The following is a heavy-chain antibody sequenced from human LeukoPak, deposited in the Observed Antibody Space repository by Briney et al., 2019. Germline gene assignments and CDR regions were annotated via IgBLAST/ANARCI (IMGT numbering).Heavy chain of an antibody. J-gene: IGHJ3*02. CDR1: GLTFSRYA. CDR2: ISGSGGST. D-gene: IGHD6-13*01. Sequence: GGFLRLSCAASGLTFSRYAMSWVRQAPGKGLEGVSAISGSGGSTHYADSVKGRFTISRDNSKNTLYLQMNSLRAEDTAVYYCAKDPQQDAFDIWGQGTMVTVSS. V-gene: IGHV3-23*01. CDR3: AKDPQQDAFDI.